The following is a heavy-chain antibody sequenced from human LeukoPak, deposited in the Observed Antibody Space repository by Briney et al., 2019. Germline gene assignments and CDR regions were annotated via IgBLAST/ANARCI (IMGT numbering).Heavy chain of an antibody. CDR2: ISSKGGST. D-gene: IGHD5-18*01. CDR1: GFTFSSYA. Sequence: GGSLRLSCAASGFTFSSYAMHWVRQAPGKGLEYVSAISSKGGSTYYANSVKGRFTISRDNSKNTLYLQMGSLRAEDMAVYYCARDSQYTAMADSHFDYWGQGTLVTVSS. CDR3: ARDSQYTAMADSHFDY. J-gene: IGHJ4*02. V-gene: IGHV3-64*01.